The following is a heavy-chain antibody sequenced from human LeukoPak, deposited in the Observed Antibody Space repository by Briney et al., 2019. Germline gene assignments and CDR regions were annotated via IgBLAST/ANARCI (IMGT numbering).Heavy chain of an antibody. CDR2: ISGSGGST. V-gene: IGHV3-23*01. J-gene: IGHJ4*02. CDR3: ASLVEMATAGGY. D-gene: IGHD5-24*01. Sequence: GRSLRLSCAASGFTFSSYGMSWVRQAPGKGVEWVSAISGSGGSTYYADSVKGRFTISRDNSTNTLYLQMNSLRAEDTAVYYCASLVEMATAGGYWGQGTLVTVSS. CDR1: GFTFSSYG.